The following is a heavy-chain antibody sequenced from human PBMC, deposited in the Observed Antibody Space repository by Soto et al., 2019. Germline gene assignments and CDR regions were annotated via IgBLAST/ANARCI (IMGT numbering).Heavy chain of an antibody. D-gene: IGHD1-20*01. Sequence: WGSLRLSCSVSVFTFSTYAMTWCRQAPGKGLEWVSSLSGSGVSTYYADSVKGRFTISRDNSKNTLYLQMNSLRAEDTAIYYCAKDNWNENYYNYYGMDVWGQGTTVTVSS. CDR2: LSGSGVST. V-gene: IGHV3-23*01. CDR1: VFTFSTYA. CDR3: AKDNWNENYYNYYGMDV. J-gene: IGHJ6*02.